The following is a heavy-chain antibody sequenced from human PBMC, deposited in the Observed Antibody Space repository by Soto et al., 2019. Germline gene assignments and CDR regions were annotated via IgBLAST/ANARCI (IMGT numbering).Heavy chain of an antibody. V-gene: IGHV3-33*01. D-gene: IGHD3-3*01. CDR2: IWYDGSNK. CDR1: GFTFSSYG. CDR3: ARGLISGYYIDYYYGMDV. J-gene: IGHJ6*02. Sequence: PGGSLRLSCAASGFTFSSYGMHWVRQAPGKGLEWVAVIWYDGSNKYYADSVKGRFTISRDNSKNTLYLQMNSLRAEDTAVYYCARGLISGYYIDYYYGMDVWGQGTTVTVSS.